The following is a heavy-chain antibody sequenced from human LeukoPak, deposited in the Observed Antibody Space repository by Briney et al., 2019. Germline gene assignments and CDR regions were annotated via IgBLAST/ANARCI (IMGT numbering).Heavy chain of an antibody. CDR1: GFTFSSYA. Sequence: GGSLRLSCAASGFTFSSYAMHWVREAPGKGLERVAVISYDGSNKYYADSVKGRFSISRDNSKNTLYLQMNSLRPEDTAVYYCARDGPDYGDFDYWGQGTLVTVSS. V-gene: IGHV3-30*04. CDR3: ARDGPDYGDFDY. J-gene: IGHJ4*02. CDR2: ISYDGSNK. D-gene: IGHD4-17*01.